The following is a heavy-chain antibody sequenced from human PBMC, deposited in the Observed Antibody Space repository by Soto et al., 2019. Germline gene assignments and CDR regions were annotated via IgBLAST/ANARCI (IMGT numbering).Heavy chain of an antibody. CDR1: GGSFSGYY. J-gene: IGHJ3*02. V-gene: IGHV4-34*01. Sequence: SETLSLTCAVYGGSFSGYYWSWIRQPPGKGLEWIGEINHSGSTNYNPSLKSRVTISVDTSKNQFSLKLSSVTAADTAVYYCARYDDYIWGSYPRPRAFDIWGQGTMVTVSS. CDR2: INHSGST. CDR3: ARYDDYIWGSYPRPRAFDI. D-gene: IGHD3-16*02.